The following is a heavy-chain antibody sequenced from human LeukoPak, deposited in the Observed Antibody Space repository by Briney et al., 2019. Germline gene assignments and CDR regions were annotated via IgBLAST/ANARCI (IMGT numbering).Heavy chain of an antibody. Sequence: PGGSLRLSCAASGFTFSSYAMSWVRQAPGKGLEWVSAISGSGGSTYYADSVKGRFTISRDNSKNTLYLQMNSLRAEDTAVYYCAHVAGWGAAGTYYFDYWGQGTLVTVSS. CDR3: AHVAGWGAAGTYYFDY. D-gene: IGHD6-13*01. V-gene: IGHV3-23*01. CDR1: GFTFSSYA. CDR2: ISGSGGST. J-gene: IGHJ4*02.